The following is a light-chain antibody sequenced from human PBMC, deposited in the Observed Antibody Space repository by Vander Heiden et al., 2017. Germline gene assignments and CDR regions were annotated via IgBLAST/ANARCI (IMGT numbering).Light chain of an antibody. CDR3: QQYNSYPWT. CDR2: KAS. V-gene: IGKV1-5*03. CDR1: QSINNW. J-gene: IGKJ1*01. Sequence: DIQMTQSPSTLSAFIGDRVTITCRASQSINNWLAWYQQKPGKAPKLLIYKASSVESGVPSRFSGSGSGTEFTLTISRLLPDDFATYYCQQYNSYPWTFGHGTKVDLK.